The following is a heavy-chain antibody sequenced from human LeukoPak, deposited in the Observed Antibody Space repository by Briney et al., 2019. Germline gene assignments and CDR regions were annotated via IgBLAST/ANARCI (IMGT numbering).Heavy chain of an antibody. D-gene: IGHD3-10*01. V-gene: IGHV3-23*01. CDR3: AKDRPPGSSGFDC. J-gene: IGHJ4*02. CDR1: AFTFNNYA. Sequence: GRSLRLSCAASAFTFNNYAITWVRQAPGNGLEWISAITGSGDNAYYADSVKGRLTISRDNSKNTLYLQMSSLRAEDTAVYYCAKDRPPGSSGFDCWGQGTLVTVSS. CDR2: ITGSGDNA.